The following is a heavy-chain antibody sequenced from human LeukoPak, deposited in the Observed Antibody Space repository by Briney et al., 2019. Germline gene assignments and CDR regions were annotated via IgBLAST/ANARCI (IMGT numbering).Heavy chain of an antibody. Sequence: GGSLRLSCAASGFTFSYYWMTWVRQAPGKGLAWVANIKQDGSAKYYMDSVKGRFTISRDNAKNSLYLQMNNLGAEDTAVYYCARVNPLMAPGAFDIRGQGTMVAVSS. V-gene: IGHV3-7*01. CDR3: ARVNPLMAPGAFDI. D-gene: IGHD2-8*01. CDR1: GFTFSYYW. J-gene: IGHJ3*02. CDR2: IKQDGSAK.